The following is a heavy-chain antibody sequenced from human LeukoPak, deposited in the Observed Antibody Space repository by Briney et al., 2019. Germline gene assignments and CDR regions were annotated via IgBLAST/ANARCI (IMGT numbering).Heavy chain of an antibody. Sequence: PGGSLRLSCAASGFTFSSYSMNWVRQAPGKGLEWVSSINSDSSLMYYAESVKGRFTISRDNARNSLYLQMSSLRVEDTAVYYCAKGSGGSYYGYFDYWGQGTLVTVSS. V-gene: IGHV3-21*01. J-gene: IGHJ4*02. CDR2: INSDSSLM. D-gene: IGHD1-26*01. CDR1: GFTFSSYS. CDR3: AKGSGGSYYGYFDY.